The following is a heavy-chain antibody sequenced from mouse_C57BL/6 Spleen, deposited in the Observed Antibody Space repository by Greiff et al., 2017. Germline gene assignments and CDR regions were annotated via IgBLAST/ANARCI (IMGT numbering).Heavy chain of an antibody. Sequence: VQLQQPGAELVKPGASVKLSCKASGYTFTSYWMQWVKQRPGQGLEWIGEIDPSDSYTNYNQKFKGKATLTVDTSSSTANMQLSSLTSEDSAVYYCARKENYGSDYWGQGTTLTVSS. D-gene: IGHD1-1*02. CDR1: GYTFTSYW. CDR3: ARKENYGSDY. V-gene: IGHV1-50*01. J-gene: IGHJ2*01. CDR2: IDPSDSYT.